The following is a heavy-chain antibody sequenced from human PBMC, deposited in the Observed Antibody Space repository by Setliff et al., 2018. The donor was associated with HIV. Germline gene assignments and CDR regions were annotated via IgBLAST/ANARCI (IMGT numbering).Heavy chain of an antibody. Sequence: GGSLRLSCAASGFTFSSYWMHWVRQAPGKGLVWVSRISSDGSSISDADSVKGRFTISRDNAKNTLYLQMNSLRAEDTAVYYCARSTAVAGRPFDYWGQGTLVTVSS. CDR2: ISSDGSSI. CDR1: GFTFSSYW. D-gene: IGHD6-19*01. CDR3: ARSTAVAGRPFDY. J-gene: IGHJ4*02. V-gene: IGHV3-74*01.